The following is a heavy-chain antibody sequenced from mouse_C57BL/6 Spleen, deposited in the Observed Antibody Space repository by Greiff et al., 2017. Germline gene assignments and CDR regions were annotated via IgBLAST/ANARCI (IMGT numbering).Heavy chain of an antibody. J-gene: IGHJ1*03. V-gene: IGHV1-69*01. CDR2: IDPSDSYT. CDR1: GYTFTSYG. CDR3: AREKGRYPRYFDV. Sequence: QVQLQQPGAELVMPGASVKLSCKASGYTFTSYGMHWVKQRPGQGLEWIGEIDPSDSYTNYNQKFKGKSTLTVDKSSSTAYMQLSSLTSEDSAVXYCAREKGRYPRYFDVWGTGTTVTVSS.